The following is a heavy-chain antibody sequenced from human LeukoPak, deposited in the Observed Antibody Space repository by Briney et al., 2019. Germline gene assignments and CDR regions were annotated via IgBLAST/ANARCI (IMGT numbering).Heavy chain of an antibody. CDR1: GGTFSSYA. D-gene: IGHD5-24*01. CDR3: DVQRWPRGVDYFDY. V-gene: IGHV1-69*04. Sequence: GASVKVSCKASGGTFSSYAISWVRQAPGQGLEWMGRIIPILGIANYAQKFQGRVTITADKSTSTAYMELSSLRSEDTAVYYCDVQRWPRGVDYFDYWGQGTLVTVSS. CDR2: IIPILGIA. J-gene: IGHJ4*02.